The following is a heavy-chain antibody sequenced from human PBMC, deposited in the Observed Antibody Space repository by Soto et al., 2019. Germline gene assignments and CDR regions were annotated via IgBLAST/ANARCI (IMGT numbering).Heavy chain of an antibody. V-gene: IGHV4-34*01. D-gene: IGHD2-2*01. J-gene: IGHJ6*03. CDR2: INHSGST. CDR1: GGSFSGYY. Sequence: SETLSLTCAVYGGSFSGYYWSWIRQPPGKGLEWIGEINHSGSTNYNPSLKSRVTISVDTSKNQFSLKLSSVTAADTAVYYCAHSSTSLYYDYLAVWGKRTTVPGSS. CDR3: AHSSTSLYYDYLAV.